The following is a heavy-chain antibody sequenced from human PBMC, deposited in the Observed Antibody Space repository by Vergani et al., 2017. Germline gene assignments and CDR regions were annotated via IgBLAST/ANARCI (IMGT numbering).Heavy chain of an antibody. D-gene: IGHD3-22*01. CDR1: GGSISSYY. CDR3: ARHTYYYDSSGYPHAFDI. CDR2: IYTSGST. J-gene: IGHJ3*02. V-gene: IGHV4-4*07. Sequence: QVQLQESGPGLVKPSETLSLTCTVSGGSISSYYWSWIRQPAGKGLEWIGRIYTSGSTNYNPSLKSRVTISVDTSKNQFSLKLSSVTAADTAVYYCARHTYYYDSSGYPHAFDIWGQGTMVTVSS.